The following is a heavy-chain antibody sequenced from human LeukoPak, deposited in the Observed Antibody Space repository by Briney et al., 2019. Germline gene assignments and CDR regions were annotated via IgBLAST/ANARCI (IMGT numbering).Heavy chain of an antibody. D-gene: IGHD3-10*01. CDR3: ARVSSMVRGVHDALDI. CDR2: IIPIFGTA. Sequence: ASVKVPCKASGGTFSSYAISWVRQAPGQGLEWMGGIIPIFGTANYAQKFQGRVTITADESTSTAYMELSSLRSEDTAVYYCARVSSMVRGVHDALDIWGQGTMVTVSS. CDR1: GGTFSSYA. J-gene: IGHJ3*02. V-gene: IGHV1-69*13.